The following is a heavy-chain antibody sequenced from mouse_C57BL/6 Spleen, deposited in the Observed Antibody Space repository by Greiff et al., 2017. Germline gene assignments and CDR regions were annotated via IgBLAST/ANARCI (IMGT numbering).Heavy chain of an antibody. D-gene: IGHD4-1*01. V-gene: IGHV1-26*01. CDR2: INPNNGGT. CDR1: GYTFTDYY. Sequence: EVQLQQSGPELVKPGASVKISCKASGYTFTDYYMNWVKQSPGKSLEWIGDINPNNGGTSYNQKFKGKATLTVDKSSSTAYMELRSLTSEDSAVYYCARDWDGFAYGGQGTLVTVSA. J-gene: IGHJ3*01. CDR3: ARDWDGFAY.